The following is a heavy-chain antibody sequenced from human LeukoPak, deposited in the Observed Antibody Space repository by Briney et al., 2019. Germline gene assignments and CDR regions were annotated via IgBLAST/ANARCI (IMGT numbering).Heavy chain of an antibody. CDR1: VYTYTSCD. CDR3: ARGFGSGTSY. Sequence: ASVRVPCKSSVYTYTSCDINWVRHACARACVWMRWMNLNSGNTGYAQKFQGRVTMTRNTSISTAYMELSSLRSEDTAVYYCARGFGSGTSYWGQGTLVTVSS. J-gene: IGHJ4*02. V-gene: IGHV1-8*01. D-gene: IGHD3-10*01. CDR2: MNLNSGNT.